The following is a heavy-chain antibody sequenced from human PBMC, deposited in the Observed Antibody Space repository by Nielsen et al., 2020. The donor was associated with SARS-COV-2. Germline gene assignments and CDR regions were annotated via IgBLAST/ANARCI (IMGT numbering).Heavy chain of an antibody. CDR2: INPSGGST. Sequence: WVRQAPGQGLEWMGIINPSGGSTSYAQKFQGRVTMTRDTSTSTVYMELSRLRSDDTVIYYCAREADSPDAFDIWGQGTMVTVSS. CDR3: AREADSPDAFDI. J-gene: IGHJ3*02. V-gene: IGHV1-46*01.